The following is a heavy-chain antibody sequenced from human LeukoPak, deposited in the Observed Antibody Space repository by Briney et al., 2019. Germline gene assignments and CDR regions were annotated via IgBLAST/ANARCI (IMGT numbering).Heavy chain of an antibody. D-gene: IGHD3-10*01. Sequence: ESGPTLVSPTQTLTLTCTFSGFSLSTSGMCVSWIRQPPGKALEWLARIDWDDDKYYSTSLKTRLTISKDTSKNQVVLTMTNMDPVDTATYYCARIRITMVRGVIRGAFDIWGQGTMVTVSS. V-gene: IGHV2-70*11. J-gene: IGHJ3*02. CDR3: ARIRITMVRGVIRGAFDI. CDR2: IDWDDDK. CDR1: GFSLSTSGMC.